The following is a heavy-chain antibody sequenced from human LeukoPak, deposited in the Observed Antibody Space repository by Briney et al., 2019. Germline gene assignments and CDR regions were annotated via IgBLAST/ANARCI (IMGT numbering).Heavy chain of an antibody. D-gene: IGHD6-19*01. CDR2: ISYDGSNK. V-gene: IGHV3-30*04. CDR1: GFTFSSYA. J-gene: IGHJ4*02. CDR3: AKDSKGIAVAFV. Sequence: PGGSLRLSCAASGFTFSSYAMHWVRQAPGKGLEWVAVISYDGSNKYYADSVKGRFTISRDNSKNTLYLQMNSLRAEDTAVYYCAKDSKGIAVAFVWGQGTLVTVSS.